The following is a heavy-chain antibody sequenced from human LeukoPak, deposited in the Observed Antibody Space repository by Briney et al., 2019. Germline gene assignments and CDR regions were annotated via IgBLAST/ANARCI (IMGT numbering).Heavy chain of an antibody. CDR2: INPSGGT. V-gene: IGHV4-34*01. J-gene: IGHJ6*02. CDR3: ARGGSMYGMDV. D-gene: IGHD2-8*01. Sequence: PSETLSLTCAVYGGSFSGYCWNWIRQPPGKGLEWIGEINPSGGTKNNPSLKSRVSISVDMSKKQFSLKLSSVTAADTAVYYCARGGSMYGMDVWGQGTTVTVSS. CDR1: GGSFSGYC.